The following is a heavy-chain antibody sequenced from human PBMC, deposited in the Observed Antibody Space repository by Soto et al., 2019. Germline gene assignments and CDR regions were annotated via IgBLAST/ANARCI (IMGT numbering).Heavy chain of an antibody. J-gene: IGHJ4*02. D-gene: IGHD3-22*01. CDR1: GFSFSSYG. Sequence: GGSLRLSCAASGFSFSSYGMHWVRQAPGKGLEWVAVISYDGTNKNYADSVKGRFTISRDNSENTVYLQMNSLRTEDTAVYYCAKDTYYHDSSGYYVFDYWGQGTLVTSPQ. CDR2: ISYDGTNK. V-gene: IGHV3-30*18. CDR3: AKDTYYHDSSGYYVFDY.